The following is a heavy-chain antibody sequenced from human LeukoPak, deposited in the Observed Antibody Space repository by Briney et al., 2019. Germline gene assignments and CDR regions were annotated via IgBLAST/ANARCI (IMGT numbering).Heavy chain of an antibody. D-gene: IGHD5-18*01. CDR3: ARGPVYSYGPHIDY. CDR1: GDSISSSNSY. J-gene: IGHJ4*02. V-gene: IGHV4-39*07. CDR2: IYTSGST. Sequence: SETLSLTCTVSGDSISSSNSYRGWIRQPPGKGLEWIGRIYTSGSTNYNPSLKSRVTISVDTSKNQFSLKLSSVTAADTAVYYCARGPVYSYGPHIDYWGQGTLVTVSS.